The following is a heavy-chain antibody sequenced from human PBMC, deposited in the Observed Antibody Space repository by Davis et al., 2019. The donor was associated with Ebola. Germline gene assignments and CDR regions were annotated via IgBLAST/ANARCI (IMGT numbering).Heavy chain of an antibody. V-gene: IGHV4-59*01. CDR2: IYYSGST. CDR1: GGSISSYY. J-gene: IGHJ4*02. Sequence: SETLSLTCTVSGGSISSYYWSWIRQPPGKGLEWIGYIYYSGSTNYNPSLKSRVTISVDTSKNQFSLKLSSVTAADTAVYYCARDLSPWSGYPTMGYWGQGTLVTVSS. CDR3: ARDLSPWSGYPTMGY. D-gene: IGHD3-3*01.